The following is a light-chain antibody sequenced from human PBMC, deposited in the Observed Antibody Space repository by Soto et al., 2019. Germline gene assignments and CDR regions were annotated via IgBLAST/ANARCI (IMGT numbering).Light chain of an antibody. V-gene: IGKV1-5*03. CDR3: QHYNSYSEA. Sequence: DIQMTQSPSTLSGSVGDRVTITCRASQTISSWLAWYQQKPGKAPKLLIYKASTLKSGVPSRFSGSGSGTEFTLTISSLQPDYCATYHCQHYNSYSEAFGQGTNVELK. CDR1: QTISSW. J-gene: IGKJ1*01. CDR2: KAS.